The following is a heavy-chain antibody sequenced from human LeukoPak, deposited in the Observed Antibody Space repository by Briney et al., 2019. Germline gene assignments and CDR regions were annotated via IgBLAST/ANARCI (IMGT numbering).Heavy chain of an antibody. Sequence: SETLSLTCAVYGGSFSGYYWSWIRQPPGKGLEWIGEINHSGSTNYNPSLKSRVTISVDTSKNQFSLKMSSVTAADTAVYFCARGGPPGYYYDYYMDVWGKGPRSPSP. V-gene: IGHV4-34*01. CDR1: GGSFSGYY. CDR3: ARGGPPGYYYDYYMDV. J-gene: IGHJ6*03. CDR2: INHSGST.